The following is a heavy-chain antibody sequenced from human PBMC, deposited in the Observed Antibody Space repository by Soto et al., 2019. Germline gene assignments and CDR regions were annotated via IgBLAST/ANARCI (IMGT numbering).Heavy chain of an antibody. J-gene: IGHJ4*02. D-gene: IGHD6-19*01. CDR2: IYYSGRT. CDR1: GGSVSSGRYY. CDR3: ARSGAGSGWL. Sequence: QVQLQASGPGLVKPSETLSLTCTVSGGSVSSGRYYRSWSRQPPGKGLEWIGYIYYSGRTSYNSSLESRVTIAVDPSKNQFSLKLSSVTAADTAIYYCARSGAGSGWLGGQGTLVTVSS. V-gene: IGHV4-61*01.